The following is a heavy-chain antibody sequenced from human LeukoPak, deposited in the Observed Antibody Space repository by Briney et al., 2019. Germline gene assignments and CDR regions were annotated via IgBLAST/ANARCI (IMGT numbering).Heavy chain of an antibody. CDR1: GFTFSTSW. CDR3: ARWAGRCGGDCQSEDP. D-gene: IGHD2-21*02. V-gene: IGHV3-7*01. Sequence: PGGSLRLSCVGSGFTFSTSWMHWVRQAPGKGPKYVAYINQDGSEPNYVDSVKGRFTISRDNTRNSLFLQMYSLRDEDTAIYYCARWAGRCGGDCQSEDPWGLGTLVIVSS. CDR2: INQDGSEP. J-gene: IGHJ5*02.